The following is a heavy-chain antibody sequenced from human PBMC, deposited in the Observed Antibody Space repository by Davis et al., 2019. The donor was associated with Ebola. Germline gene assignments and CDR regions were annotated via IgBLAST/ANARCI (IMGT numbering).Heavy chain of an antibody. D-gene: IGHD3-22*01. CDR2: INHSGST. CDR1: GGSFSGYY. V-gene: IGHV4-34*01. Sequence: MPSETLSLTCAVYGGSFSGYYWSWIRQPPGKGLEWIGEINHSGSTNYNPSLKSRVTISVDTSKNQFSLKLSSVTAADTAVYYCARSLYYYDSSGYRYRGQGTLVTVSS. CDR3: ARSLYYYDSSGYRY. J-gene: IGHJ4*02.